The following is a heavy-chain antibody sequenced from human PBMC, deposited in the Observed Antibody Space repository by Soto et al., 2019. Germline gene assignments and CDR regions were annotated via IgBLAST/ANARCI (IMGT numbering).Heavy chain of an antibody. J-gene: IGHJ6*02. CDR3: ARDLGDFRSKPGVFLYVMDV. Sequence: ASVKVSCKASGYTFSNFDINWVRQAPGQGLEWVGWMDPRNGNTGYAEKFQGRVTMTGNTAISTAYMELSSLRSEDTAVYYCARDLGDFRSKPGVFLYVMDVWGQGTTVTVYS. CDR2: MDPRNGNT. V-gene: IGHV1-8*01. CDR1: GYTFSNFD. D-gene: IGHD3-3*01.